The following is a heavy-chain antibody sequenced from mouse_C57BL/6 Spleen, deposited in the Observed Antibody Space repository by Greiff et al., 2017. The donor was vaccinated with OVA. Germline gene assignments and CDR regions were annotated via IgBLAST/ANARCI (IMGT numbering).Heavy chain of an antibody. Sequence: QVQLQQPGAELVKPGASVKMSCKASGYTFTSYWITWVKQRPGQGLEWIGDIYPGSGSTNYNEKFKSKATLTVDTSSSTAYMQLSSLTSEDSAVYYCAREGYYGTRIAYWGQGTLVTVSA. V-gene: IGHV1-55*01. D-gene: IGHD1-1*01. CDR3: AREGYYGTRIAY. CDR1: GYTFTSYW. J-gene: IGHJ3*01. CDR2: IYPGSGST.